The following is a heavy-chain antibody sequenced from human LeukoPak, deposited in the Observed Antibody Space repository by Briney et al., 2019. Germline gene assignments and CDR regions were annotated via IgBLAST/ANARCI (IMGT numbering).Heavy chain of an antibody. D-gene: IGHD3-22*01. V-gene: IGHV4-34*01. CDR1: GGSFSGYY. CDR2: INHSGST. J-gene: IGHJ4*02. Sequence: XETLSLTCAVYGGSFSGYYWSWIRQPPGKGLEWIGEINHSGSTNYNPSLKSRVTISVDTSKNQFSLKLSSVTAADTAVYYCARGNYYDSSGPPPFFDYWGQGTLVTVSS. CDR3: ARGNYYDSSGPPPFFDY.